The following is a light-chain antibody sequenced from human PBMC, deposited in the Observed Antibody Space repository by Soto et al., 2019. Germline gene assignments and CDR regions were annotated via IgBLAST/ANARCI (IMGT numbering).Light chain of an antibody. CDR3: SSYTTSSTRV. CDR2: EVI. V-gene: IGLV2-14*03. J-gene: IGLJ1*01. Sequence: SVLTQPASVSGSPGQSITISYTGTSSDVGAYDFVSWYQQHPDKAPKLMIYEVIYRPSGVSNRFSGSKSVNTATLTISGLQAEDEGDYYCSSYTTSSTRVFGTGNKVTVL. CDR1: SSDVGAYDF.